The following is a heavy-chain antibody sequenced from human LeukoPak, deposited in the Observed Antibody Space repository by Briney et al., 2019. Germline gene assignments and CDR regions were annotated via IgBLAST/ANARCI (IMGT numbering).Heavy chain of an antibody. CDR2: IHPEGNEK. D-gene: IGHD5/OR15-5a*01. J-gene: IGHJ4*02. Sequence: GGSLRLSCAVSGFSFTNFWMSWVRQAPGRGLEWVANIHPEGNEKDHVESVKGRFTISRDYTKNLLFLQMNGLRVEDTAVYYCARGDVFSGDDWGQGTLVTVSS. V-gene: IGHV3-7*04. CDR1: GFSFTNFW. CDR3: ARGDVFSGDD.